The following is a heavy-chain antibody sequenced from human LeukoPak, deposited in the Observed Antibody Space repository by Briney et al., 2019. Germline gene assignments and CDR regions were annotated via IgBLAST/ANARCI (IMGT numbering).Heavy chain of an antibody. CDR1: EFTFSSHW. J-gene: IGHJ6*02. CDR2: IKHDGSEK. CDR3: ARGRTPGYYYGMDV. Sequence: PGGSLRLSCAASEFTFSSHWMSWVRQAPGKGLEWVANIKHDGSEKYYVDSVKGRFTISRDNAKNSLYLQMNSLRAEDTAVYYCARGRTPGYYYGMDVWGQGTTVTVSS. V-gene: IGHV3-7*01. D-gene: IGHD4-23*01.